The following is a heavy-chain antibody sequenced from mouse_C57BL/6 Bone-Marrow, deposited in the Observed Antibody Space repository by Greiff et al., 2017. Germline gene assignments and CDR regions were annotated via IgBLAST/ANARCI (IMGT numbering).Heavy chain of an antibody. CDR2: IDPENGDT. CDR3: TTLSLSRTD. V-gene: IGHV14-4*01. CDR1: GFNIKDDY. Sequence: VQLQESGAELVRPGASVKLSCTASGFNIKDDYMHWVKQRPEQGLEWIGWIDPENGDTEYASKFQGKATITADTSSNTAYLQLSSLTSEDTAVYYCTTLSLSRTDWGQGTTLTVSS. J-gene: IGHJ2*01. D-gene: IGHD6-1*01.